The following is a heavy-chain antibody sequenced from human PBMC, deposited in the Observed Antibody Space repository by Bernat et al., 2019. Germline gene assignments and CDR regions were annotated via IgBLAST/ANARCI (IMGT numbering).Heavy chain of an antibody. V-gene: IGHV3-21*01. J-gene: IGHJ3*02. CDR3: ARNYDVLSGYYNAFDI. CDR2: ISSSSTYI. Sequence: EVQVVESGGGLVRPGGSLRLSCAASGFTFSSYSMNWVRQAPGEGLEWVSSISSSSTYIYYADSVMGRFTISRDNAKNSLYLQMSSLRAEDTAVYYCARNYDVLSGYYNAFDIWGQGTMVTVSS. CDR1: GFTFSSYS. D-gene: IGHD3-9*01.